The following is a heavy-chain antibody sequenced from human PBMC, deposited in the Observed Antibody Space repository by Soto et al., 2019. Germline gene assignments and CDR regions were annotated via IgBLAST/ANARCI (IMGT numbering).Heavy chain of an antibody. J-gene: IGHJ6*02. CDR2: IPPIFGTA. D-gene: IGHD3-9*01. V-gene: IGHV1-69*12. CDR1: GGTFSRHG. Sequence: QVQLVQCGAEVKKPGSSVKVSCKASGGTFSRHGISWVRQAPGQGLEWLGGIPPIFGTANYPQKFQGRVTNTADESTSTACMELSSLSSEDTAVYYCASNDDILTGSYYYGMDVWGQGTTVTVSS. CDR3: ASNDDILTGSYYYGMDV.